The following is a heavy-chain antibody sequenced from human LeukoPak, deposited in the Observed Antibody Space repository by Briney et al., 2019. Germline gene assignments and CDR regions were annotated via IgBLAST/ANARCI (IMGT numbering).Heavy chain of an antibody. V-gene: IGHV3-23*01. J-gene: IGHJ4*02. CDR1: GFTFSSYA. Sequence: PGGSLRLSCAASGFTFSSYAMTWVRQAPGKGLEWVSCISGRGGSTYYADSVKGRFTISRDNSKNTLSLQMNSLRAEDTAVYYCAKDRGDFVLVVAPTSDYWGQGTLVTVSS. CDR2: ISGRGGST. CDR3: AKDRGDFVLVVAPTSDY. D-gene: IGHD2-15*01.